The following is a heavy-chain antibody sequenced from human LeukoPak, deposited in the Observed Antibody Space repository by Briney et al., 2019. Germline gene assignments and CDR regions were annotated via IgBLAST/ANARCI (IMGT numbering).Heavy chain of an antibody. V-gene: IGHV4-59*01. J-gene: IGHJ3*02. CDR3: ARDLITGDGIDI. CDR2: IYYSGST. Sequence: SETLSLTCTVSGGSISSYYWSWIRQPPGKGLEWIGYIYYSGSTNYNPSLKSRVTISVDTSKNQFSLKLSSVTAADTAVYYCARDLITGDGIDIWGQGTMVTVSS. CDR1: GGSISSYY. D-gene: IGHD7-27*01.